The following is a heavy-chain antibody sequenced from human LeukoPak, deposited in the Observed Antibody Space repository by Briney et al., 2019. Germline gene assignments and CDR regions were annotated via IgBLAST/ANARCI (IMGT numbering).Heavy chain of an antibody. Sequence: SETLSLTCTVSAYSIRSGYFWGWIRQPPGKGLEWIASIYHSGSTYCNPSLKSRVTISVDTSKNQFSLKLTSVTAADTAVYYCARVLYYDVLTGYYINGWFDPWGQGTLVTVSS. J-gene: IGHJ5*02. CDR2: IYHSGST. CDR3: ARVLYYDVLTGYYINGWFDP. D-gene: IGHD3-9*01. V-gene: IGHV4-38-2*02. CDR1: AYSIRSGYF.